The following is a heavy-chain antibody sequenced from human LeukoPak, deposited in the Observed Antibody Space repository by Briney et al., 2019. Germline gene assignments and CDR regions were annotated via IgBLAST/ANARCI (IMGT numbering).Heavy chain of an antibody. CDR2: IYHSGST. V-gene: IGHV4-30-2*01. CDR1: GGSISSGGYS. J-gene: IGHJ4*02. CDR3: ARSGYSNFDY. Sequence: SSQTLSLTCAVSGGSISSGGYSWSWIRQPPGKGLEWIGYIYHSGSTYYNPSLKSRVTISVDRSKNQFSLRLSSVTAADTAVYYCARSGYSNFDYWGQGTLVTVSS. D-gene: IGHD3-3*01.